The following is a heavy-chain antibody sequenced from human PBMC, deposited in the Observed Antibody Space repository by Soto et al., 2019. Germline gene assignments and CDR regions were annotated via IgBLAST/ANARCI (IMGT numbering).Heavy chain of an antibody. D-gene: IGHD4-17*01. V-gene: IGHV4-30-2*01. J-gene: IGHJ5*02. Sequence: NPSETLSLTCAVSGGPITSGGNSWIWLRRPPGKGLEWIGYIYHSGGTYYNPSLKSRVTLSIDRTKKQFSLKLKSVTAADTAVYCCARTMTTSGWFDPWGQGTLVTVSS. CDR2: IYHSGGT. CDR1: GGPITSGGNS. CDR3: ARTMTTSGWFDP.